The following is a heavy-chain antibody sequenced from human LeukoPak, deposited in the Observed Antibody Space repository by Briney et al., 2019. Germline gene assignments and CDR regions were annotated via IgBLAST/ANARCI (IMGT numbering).Heavy chain of an antibody. V-gene: IGHV3-48*03. Sequence: GGSLRLSCAASGFSFSSYELNWVRQAPGKGLEWVSYISSSGSTTYYADSVKGRFTISRDNAQNSLYLQMNSLRVEDTAFYYCARGRGSNWSQGTLVTVSS. J-gene: IGHJ1*01. CDR2: ISSSGSTT. CDR1: GFSFSSYE. CDR3: ARGRGSN. D-gene: IGHD3-16*01.